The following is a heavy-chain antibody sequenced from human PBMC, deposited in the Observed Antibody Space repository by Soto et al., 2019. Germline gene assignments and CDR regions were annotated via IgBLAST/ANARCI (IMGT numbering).Heavy chain of an antibody. D-gene: IGHD3-10*01. CDR3: ARDRYYGSGTYYNFYYGMDV. Sequence: SETLSLTCTVSGGSINRGDYYWNWIRQPPGKGLEWIGYIYYSGNTYYNPSLRSRVTISLDRSENQFSLRLSFVTAADTAVYYCARDRYYGSGTYYNFYYGMDVWGQGTTVTVSS. J-gene: IGHJ6*02. CDR2: IYYSGNT. V-gene: IGHV4-30-4*01. CDR1: GGSINRGDYY.